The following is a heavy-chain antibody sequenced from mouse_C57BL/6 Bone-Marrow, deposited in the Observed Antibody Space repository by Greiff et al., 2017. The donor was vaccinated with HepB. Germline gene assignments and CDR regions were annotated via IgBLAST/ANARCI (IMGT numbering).Heavy chain of an antibody. V-gene: IGHV1-53*01. Sequence: QVQLQQPGTELVKPGASVKLSCKASGYTFTSYWMHWVKQRPGQGLEWIGNINPSNGGTNYNEKFKSKATLTVDKSSSTAYMQLSSLTSEDSAVYYCARRVIYYGPPYWYFDVWGTGTTVTVSS. J-gene: IGHJ1*03. CDR1: GYTFTSYW. CDR2: INPSNGGT. CDR3: ARRVIYYGPPYWYFDV. D-gene: IGHD2-1*01.